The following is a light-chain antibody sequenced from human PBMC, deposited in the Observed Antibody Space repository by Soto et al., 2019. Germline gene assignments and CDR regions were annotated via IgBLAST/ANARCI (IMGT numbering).Light chain of an antibody. CDR1: QSVSSSY. CDR2: GAS. V-gene: IGKV3-20*01. Sequence: EIVLTQSPGTLSLSPGERATLSCRASQSVSSSYLAWYQQKPGQAPRLLIYGASSRATCIPDRFSGSGSGTDFTLTISRLEPEDFAVYYCQQYGIFTQTFGQGTKVDIK. J-gene: IGKJ1*01. CDR3: QQYGIFTQT.